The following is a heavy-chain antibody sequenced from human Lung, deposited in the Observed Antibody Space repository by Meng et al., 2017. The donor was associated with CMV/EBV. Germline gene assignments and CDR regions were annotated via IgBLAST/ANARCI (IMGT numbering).Heavy chain of an antibody. J-gene: IGHJ1*01. V-gene: IGHV4-4*02. CDR1: GDSITNHNW. Sequence: GPGPALVKPSGTLSLACAVSGDSITNHNWWAWVRQPPGKGLEWIGEIPHRGSSAYNPSLKSRVSMSIDKSKNQFSLKLTSVTAADTAVYHCLRRSGGSVWGQGTLVTVSS. CDR2: IPHRGSS. D-gene: IGHD3-10*01. CDR3: LRRSGGSV.